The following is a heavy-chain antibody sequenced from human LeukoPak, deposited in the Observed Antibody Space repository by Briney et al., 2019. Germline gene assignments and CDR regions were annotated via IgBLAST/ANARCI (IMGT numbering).Heavy chain of an antibody. V-gene: IGHV3-30*04. D-gene: IGHD4-17*01. J-gene: IGHJ3*02. Sequence: PGGSLRLSCAASGFTFSSYAMHWVRQAPGRGLEWVAVISYDGSNKYYADSVKGRFTISRDNSKNTLYLQMNSLRAEDTAVYYCARDELGDYGRNAFDIWGQGTMVTVSS. CDR3: ARDELGDYGRNAFDI. CDR1: GFTFSSYA. CDR2: ISYDGSNK.